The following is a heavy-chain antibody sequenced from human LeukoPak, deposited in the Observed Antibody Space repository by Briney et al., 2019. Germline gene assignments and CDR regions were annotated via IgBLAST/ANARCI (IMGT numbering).Heavy chain of an antibody. V-gene: IGHV3-7*01. CDR2: IKQDGSEK. CDR3: ARDTNDFWSGHKIDY. J-gene: IGHJ4*02. D-gene: IGHD3-3*01. CDR1: GFRFSSYW. Sequence: GGSLRLSCVASGFRFSSYWMTWVRQAPGKGLQWVANIKQDGSEKYYVDSVRGRFTISRDNTKNSLYLQMSSLRAEDTAVYYCARDTNDFWSGHKIDYWGQGTLVTVSS.